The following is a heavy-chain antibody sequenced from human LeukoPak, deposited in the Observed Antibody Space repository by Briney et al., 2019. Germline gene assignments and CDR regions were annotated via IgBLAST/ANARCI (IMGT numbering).Heavy chain of an antibody. CDR1: GGSFSGYY. Sequence: SETLSLTCAVYGGSFSGYYWSWIRQPPGKGLEWIGEINHSGSTNYNPSLKSRVTISVDTSKNQFSLKPSSVTAADTAVYYCARGRITKYNWFDPWGQGTLVTVSS. D-gene: IGHD1-1*01. J-gene: IGHJ5*02. V-gene: IGHV4-34*01. CDR2: INHSGST. CDR3: ARGRITKYNWFDP.